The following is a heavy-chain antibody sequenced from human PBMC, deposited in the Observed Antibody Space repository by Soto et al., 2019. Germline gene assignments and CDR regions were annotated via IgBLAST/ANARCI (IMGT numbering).Heavy chain of an antibody. CDR3: VREEYGGVSFDY. CDR1: GFTFSSYA. J-gene: IGHJ4*02. D-gene: IGHD4-17*01. Sequence: QVQLVESGGGVVQPGKALRLSCAASGFTFSSYAMHWVRQAPGKGLEWVAVTSYDGNNKYHADTVKGRFTISRDNFKHTLFLQMTSLRPEDTADYYCVREEYGGVSFDYWGQGTLVTVSS. CDR2: TSYDGNNK. V-gene: IGHV3-30-3*01.